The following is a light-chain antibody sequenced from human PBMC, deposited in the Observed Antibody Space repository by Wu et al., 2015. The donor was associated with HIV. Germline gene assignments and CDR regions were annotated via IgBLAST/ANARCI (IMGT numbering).Light chain of an antibody. Sequence: DIQMTQSPSSLSASVGDRVTITCRASQGITNYLAWYQQKPGKVPKVLIYAASTLQSGAPSRFSGSGSGTDFTLTISSLEPEDFGVYYCQHRSDWPTFGQGTKVEIQ. CDR3: QHRSDWPT. V-gene: IGKV1-27*01. CDR1: QGITNY. J-gene: IGKJ1*01. CDR2: AAS.